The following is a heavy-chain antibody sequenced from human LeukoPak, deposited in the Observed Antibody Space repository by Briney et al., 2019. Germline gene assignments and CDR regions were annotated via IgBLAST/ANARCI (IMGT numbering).Heavy chain of an antibody. CDR1: GFTFDDYT. V-gene: IGHV3-43*01. D-gene: IGHD3-10*01. CDR2: ISWDGGSR. CDR3: AKVVLWFGDLFDY. J-gene: IGHJ4*02. Sequence: GGSLRLSCAASGFTFDDYTIHWVRQAPGKGLEWVSLISWDGGSRYYADSVKGRFTISRDNSKNSLYLQMNSLRAEDTAVYYCAKVVLWFGDLFDYWGQGTLVTVSS.